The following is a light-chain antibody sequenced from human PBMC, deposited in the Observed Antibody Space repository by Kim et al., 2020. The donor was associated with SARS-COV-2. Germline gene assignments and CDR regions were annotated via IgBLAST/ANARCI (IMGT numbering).Light chain of an antibody. CDR2: AKH. V-gene: IGLV3-19*01. CDR3: NCRHSSGRSYV. Sequence: ALRQTGRITCPGDSLRSYFANWSRQKPRQAPVVVIYAKHNRPSGIPDQFSGSGAGYTASLTITGAQAEDEADYYCNCRHSSGRSYVFGTGTKVTVL. J-gene: IGLJ1*01. CDR1: SLRSYF.